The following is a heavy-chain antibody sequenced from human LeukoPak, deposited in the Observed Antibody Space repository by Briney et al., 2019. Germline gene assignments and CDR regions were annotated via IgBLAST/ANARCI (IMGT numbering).Heavy chain of an antibody. CDR1: EFTFSSYW. Sequence: QPGGSLRLSCAASEFTFSSYWMSWVRQAPGKGLEWVANIKQDGSEKYYVDSVKGRFTISRDNAKNSLYLQMNSLRAEDTAVYYCARDGYDSSGYYYFDYWGQGTLVTVSS. D-gene: IGHD3-22*01. CDR3: ARDGYDSSGYYYFDY. CDR2: IKQDGSEK. V-gene: IGHV3-7*01. J-gene: IGHJ4*02.